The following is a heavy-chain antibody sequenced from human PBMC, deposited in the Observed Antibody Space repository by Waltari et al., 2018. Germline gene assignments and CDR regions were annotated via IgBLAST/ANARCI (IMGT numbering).Heavy chain of an antibody. V-gene: IGHV1-2*02. CDR2: INPNSGGT. D-gene: IGHD3-3*01. CDR3: ARDRTSITIFGVVPKGGTSIDP. CDR1: GYTFTGYY. Sequence: QVQLVQSGAEVKKPGASVKVSCKASGYTFTGYYMHWVRQAPGQGLEWMGWINPNSGGTNYAQKFQGRVTMTRDTSISTAYMELSRLRSDDTAVYYCARDRTSITIFGVVPKGGTSIDPWGQGTLVTVSS. J-gene: IGHJ5*02.